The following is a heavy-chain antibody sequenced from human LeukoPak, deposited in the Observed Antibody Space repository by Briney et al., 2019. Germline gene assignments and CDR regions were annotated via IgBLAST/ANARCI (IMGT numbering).Heavy chain of an antibody. CDR2: ISYDGSNK. J-gene: IGHJ3*02. CDR1: GFTFSSYA. V-gene: IGHV3-30-3*01. Sequence: GRSLRLSCAASGFTFSSYAMHWVRQAPGKGLEWVAVISYDGSNKYYADSVKGRFTISRGNSKNTLYLQMNSLRAEDTAVYYCARDHAAFDIWGQGTMVTVSS. CDR3: ARDHAAFDI.